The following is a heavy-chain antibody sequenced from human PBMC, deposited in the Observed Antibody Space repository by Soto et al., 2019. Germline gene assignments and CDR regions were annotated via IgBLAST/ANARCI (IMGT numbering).Heavy chain of an antibody. J-gene: IGHJ4*02. CDR3: ARAPRSGKDLPMPFDS. CDR1: GYTFTSYG. CDR2: ISAYNGNT. D-gene: IGHD2-15*01. Sequence: QVQLVQSGAEVKKPGASVKVSCKASGYTFTSYGISWVRQAPGQGLEWMGWISAYNGNTTYAQKLQGRVTMTTDTSTSPAYMELRSLRSDDTAVYYCARAPRSGKDLPMPFDSWGQGTLVTVSS. V-gene: IGHV1-18*01.